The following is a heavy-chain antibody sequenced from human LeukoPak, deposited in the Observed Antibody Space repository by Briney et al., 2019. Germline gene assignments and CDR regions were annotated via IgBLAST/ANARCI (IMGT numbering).Heavy chain of an antibody. CDR2: ISTSNGDT. Sequence: ASVKVSCKASGYTFTGYYMHWVRQAPGQGLEWMGWISTSNGDTTYTQKFQGRVIMTTDTSTNTAYMEVRSLRSDDTAIYYCAREGLGELTLDYWGQGTLVIVST. D-gene: IGHD3-16*01. J-gene: IGHJ4*02. CDR3: AREGLGELTLDY. V-gene: IGHV1-18*04. CDR1: GYTFTGYY.